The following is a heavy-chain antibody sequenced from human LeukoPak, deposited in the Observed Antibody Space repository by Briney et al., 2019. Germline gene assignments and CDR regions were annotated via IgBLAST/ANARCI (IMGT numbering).Heavy chain of an antibody. CDR3: VRDVSRRIGMDV. CDR1: GFSFNSYT. V-gene: IGHV3-21*06. J-gene: IGHJ6*02. Sequence: GGSLRLSCLASGFSFNSYTMNWVREAPGKGLEWVSTISPGVSGFTWYAESVKGRFTISRDNPENSLYLQMDSLRADDTAVYYCVRDVSRRIGMDVWGQGTTVTVSS. D-gene: IGHD2/OR15-2a*01. CDR2: ISPGVSGFT.